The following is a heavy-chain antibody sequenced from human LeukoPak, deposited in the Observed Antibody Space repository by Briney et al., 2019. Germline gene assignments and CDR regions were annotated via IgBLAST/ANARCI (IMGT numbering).Heavy chain of an antibody. Sequence: ASVKVSCKASGYXFTGYYIHWVRQAPGQGLEWMGWINPTSGDTNYVQKFQGRVTMTRDTSISTAYMELSRMRSDDTAVYYCARGDGDGPARRAFDIWGQGTMVTVSS. J-gene: IGHJ3*02. CDR1: GYXFTGYY. V-gene: IGHV1-2*02. CDR2: INPTSGDT. D-gene: IGHD7-27*01. CDR3: ARGDGDGPARRAFDI.